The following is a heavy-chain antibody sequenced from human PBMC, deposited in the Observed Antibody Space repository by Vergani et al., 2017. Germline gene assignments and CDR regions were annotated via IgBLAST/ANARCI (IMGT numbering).Heavy chain of an antibody. V-gene: IGHV3-30-3*01. J-gene: IGHJ5*02. D-gene: IGHD3-3*01. CDR3: AKVGYYDFWIPFDP. CDR2: ISYDGTNK. CDR1: GFTFGDHG. Sequence: QVKLEESGGGVVQPGRSLRLSCAASGFTFGDHGFHWVRRPPGKGLEWVALISYDGTNKYYTNSVRGRFTISRDNSKSTLFLQMNSLRVEDMAVYYCAKVGYYDFWIPFDPWGQGTLVTVSS.